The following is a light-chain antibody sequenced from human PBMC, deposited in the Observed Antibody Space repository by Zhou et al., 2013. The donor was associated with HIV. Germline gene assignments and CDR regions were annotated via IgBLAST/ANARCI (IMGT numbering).Light chain of an antibody. CDR2: AAT. CDR3: QQYNSYSRT. J-gene: IGKJ1*01. CDR1: QSISSY. V-gene: IGKV1-5*01. Sequence: DIQMTQSPSSLSASVGDRVTITCRASQSISSYLNWYQQKPGKAPNLLIFAATTLQSGVPSRFSGSGSGTEFTLTISSLQPDDFATYYCQQYNSYSRTFGQGTKVEIK.